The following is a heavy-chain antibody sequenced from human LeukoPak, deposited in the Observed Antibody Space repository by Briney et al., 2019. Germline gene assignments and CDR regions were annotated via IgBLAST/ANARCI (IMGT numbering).Heavy chain of an antibody. Sequence: GSLRLSCEASGFTFNDYYMSWIRQAPGKGLEWLSYINIGGTNTHYADSVKGRFTISRDNAKKSLYLEMNNLRAEDTAVYYCATDGAGFDTWGQGVLVTVSS. CDR3: ATDGAGFDT. V-gene: IGHV3-11*01. CDR1: GFTFNDYY. CDR2: INIGGTNT. J-gene: IGHJ5*02.